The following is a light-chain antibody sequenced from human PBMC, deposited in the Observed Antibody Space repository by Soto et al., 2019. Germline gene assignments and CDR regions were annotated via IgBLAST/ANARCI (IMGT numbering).Light chain of an antibody. CDR3: QQRSNWAQT. J-gene: IGKJ1*01. V-gene: IGKV1-12*01. CDR2: EAT. Sequence: NPMSLSPSSVSAFVGDTVTILCRASQGLKFLACYQQKPGKAPRLLIYEATNLQSGVPPRFSGSGSGTDFTLTISSLETEDRAVYYGQQRSNWAQTLGQGTKVDIK. CDR1: QGLKF.